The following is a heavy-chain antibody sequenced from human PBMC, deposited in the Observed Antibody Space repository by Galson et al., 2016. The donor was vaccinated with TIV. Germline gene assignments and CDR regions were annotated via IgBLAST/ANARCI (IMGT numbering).Heavy chain of an antibody. J-gene: IGHJ5*02. V-gene: IGHV4-61*02. CDR2: IYTSGST. CDR3: ARGDVVTRGSGWFDP. CDR1: GGSISSGSYY. Sequence: TLSLTCTVSGGSISSGSYYWSWIRQPAGKGLEWIGRIYTSGSTNYNPSLKSRVTISVDTSKNQFSLKLSSVTAADTAVYYCARGDVVTRGSGWFDPWGQGTLVTVSS. D-gene: IGHD4-23*01.